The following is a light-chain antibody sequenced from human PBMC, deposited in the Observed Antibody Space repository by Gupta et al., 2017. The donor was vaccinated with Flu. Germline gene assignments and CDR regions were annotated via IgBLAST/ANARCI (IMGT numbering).Light chain of an antibody. J-gene: IGKJ2*01. CDR2: GAS. Sequence: GTLSLSPGERATLSCRASQSVASYLVWYQQKPGQAPRLLIYGASSRATGIPDRFSGSGSGTDFSLTISRLEPEDFAVYYCQHYGTSPTFGQGTKLDIK. CDR3: QHYGTSPT. CDR1: QSVASY. V-gene: IGKV3-20*01.